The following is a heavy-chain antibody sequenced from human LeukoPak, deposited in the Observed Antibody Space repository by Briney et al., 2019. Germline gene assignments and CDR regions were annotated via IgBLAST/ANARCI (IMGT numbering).Heavy chain of an antibody. CDR1: GFTFSSYA. V-gene: IGHV3-23*01. J-gene: IGHJ4*02. CDR2: ISGSGGST. D-gene: IGHD6-13*01. CDR3: AKSLHSSSWYKATDY. Sequence: GGSLRLSCAASGFTFSSYAMSWVRQAPGKGLEWVSAISGSGGSTYYADSVKGRFTISRDNSKNTLYLQMNSLGAEDTAVYYCAKSLHSSSWYKATDYWGQGTLVTVSS.